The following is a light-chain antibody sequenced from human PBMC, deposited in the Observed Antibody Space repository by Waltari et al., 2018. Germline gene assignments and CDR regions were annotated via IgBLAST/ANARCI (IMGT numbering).Light chain of an antibody. V-gene: IGLV2-14*03. CDR3: SAYTSGVTLV. J-gene: IGLJ1*01. CDR1: SSDVGAYDY. Sequence: ITISCTGTSSDVGAYDYVSWYQQNPGKAHQLMIYDVSNRPSGISNRFSGSKSGNTASLSSSWLQTEDEAEYYYSAYTSGVTLVFGTGTKVTVL. CDR2: DVS.